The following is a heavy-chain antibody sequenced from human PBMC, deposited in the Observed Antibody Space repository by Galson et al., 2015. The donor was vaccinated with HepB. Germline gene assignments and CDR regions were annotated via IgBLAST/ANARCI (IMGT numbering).Heavy chain of an antibody. CDR3: AKEAFMYSNGRYWYFDL. CDR1: GFTFSSYG. CDR2: ISYDGTSK. D-gene: IGHD6-19*01. J-gene: IGHJ2*01. V-gene: IGHV3-30*18. Sequence: SRRLSCAASGFTFSSYGMHWVRQAPCKGPEWVAVISYDGTSKYYADSVKGRFTISRDNSKYTLHLQMNSLRAYDTAVYFCAKEAFMYSNGRYWYFDLWGRGTLVTVSS.